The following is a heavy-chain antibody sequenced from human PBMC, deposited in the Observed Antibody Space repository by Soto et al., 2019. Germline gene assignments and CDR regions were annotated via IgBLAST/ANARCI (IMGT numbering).Heavy chain of an antibody. CDR3: ARNRYGMDV. CDR2: ISYDGSNK. V-gene: IGHV3-30-3*01. Sequence: GGSLRLSCAASGFTFSSYAMHWVRQAPGKGREWVAVISYDGSNKYYADSVKGRFTISRDNSKNTLYLQMNSLRAEDTAVYYCARNRYGMDVWGQGTTVTVSS. J-gene: IGHJ6*02. CDR1: GFTFSSYA.